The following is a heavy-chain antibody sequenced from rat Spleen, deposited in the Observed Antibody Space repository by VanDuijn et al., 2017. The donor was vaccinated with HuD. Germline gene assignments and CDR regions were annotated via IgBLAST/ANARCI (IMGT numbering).Heavy chain of an antibody. J-gene: IGHJ2*01. CDR1: GFTFSDYY. D-gene: IGHD1-9*01. CDR2: ISYDGGST. V-gene: IGHV5-20*01. Sequence: EVQLVESGGGLVQPGRSLKLSCAASGFTFSDYYMAWVRQAPTKGLEWVASISYDGGSTYYRDSVKGRFTIYRDNAKSSLYLQMDSLRSEDTATYYCARRHYGYTDYFDYWGQGVMVTVSS. CDR3: ARRHYGYTDYFDY.